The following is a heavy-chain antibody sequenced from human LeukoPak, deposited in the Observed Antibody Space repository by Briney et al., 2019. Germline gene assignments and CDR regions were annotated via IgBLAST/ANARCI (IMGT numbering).Heavy chain of an antibody. CDR2: IYHSGST. Sequence: SETLSLTCAVYGGSFSGYSWSWIRQPPGKGLEWIGYIYHSGSTYYNPSLKSRVTISVDRSKNQFSLKLSSVTAADTAVYYCASGVAALFDFCSQGTLVTVSS. J-gene: IGHJ4*02. CDR1: GGSFSGYS. CDR3: ASGVAALFDF. D-gene: IGHD3-3*01. V-gene: IGHV4-30-2*01.